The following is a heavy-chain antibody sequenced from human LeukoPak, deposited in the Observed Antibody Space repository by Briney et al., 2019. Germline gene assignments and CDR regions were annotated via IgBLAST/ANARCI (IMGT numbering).Heavy chain of an antibody. CDR1: GFTFSSYG. CDR2: IRYDGSNK. D-gene: IGHD1-1*01. Sequence: GGSLRLSCAASGFTFSSYGMHWVRQAPGKGLEWVAFIRYDGSNKYYADSVKGRFTISRDNSKNTLYLQMNSLRAEDTAVYYCAGDITIGTTRFDPWGQGTLVTVSP. J-gene: IGHJ5*02. V-gene: IGHV3-30*02. CDR3: AGDITIGTTRFDP.